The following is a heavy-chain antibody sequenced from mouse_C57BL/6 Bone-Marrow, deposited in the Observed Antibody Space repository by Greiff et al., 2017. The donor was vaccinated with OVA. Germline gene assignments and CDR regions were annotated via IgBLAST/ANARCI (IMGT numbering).Heavy chain of an antibody. D-gene: IGHD2-5*01. CDR3: ARRRAYYSNYDYAMDY. CDR1: GFTFSSYG. Sequence: EVMLVESGGDLVKPGGSLKLSCAASGFTFSSYGMSWVRQTPDKRLEWVATISSGGSYTYYPDSVKGRFTISRDNAKNTQYLQMSSLKSEDTAMYYCARRRAYYSNYDYAMDYWGQGTSVTVSS. J-gene: IGHJ4*01. CDR2: ISSGGSYT. V-gene: IGHV5-6*02.